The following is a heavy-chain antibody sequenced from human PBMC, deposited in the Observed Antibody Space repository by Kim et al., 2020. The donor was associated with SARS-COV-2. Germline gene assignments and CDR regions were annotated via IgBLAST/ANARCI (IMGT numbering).Heavy chain of an antibody. CDR1: GFTFSTYW. V-gene: IGHV3-74*01. D-gene: IGHD2-15*01. CDR3: VRGIDCSGGTCYVGRWFDP. CDR2: INSDGTNT. Sequence: GGSLRPSCAASGFTFSTYWMYWVRQAPEKGLVWVSRINSDGTNTTYADSVKGRFTISRDNAKNTLYLQMNSLRADDTAVYYCVRGIDCSGGTCYVGRWFDPWGQGTLVIVSS. J-gene: IGHJ5*02.